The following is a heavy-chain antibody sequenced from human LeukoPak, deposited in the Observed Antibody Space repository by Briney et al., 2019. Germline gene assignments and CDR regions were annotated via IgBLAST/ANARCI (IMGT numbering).Heavy chain of an antibody. CDR2: IYSGGST. Sequence: GXXLRLSCAASGFTVSSNYMSWVRQAPGRGLEWVSVIYSGGSTYYTDSVKGRFTISRDNSKNTLYLQMNSLRAEDTAVYYCARDRYDSSGYYLAFDYWGQGTLVTVSS. V-gene: IGHV3-66*02. CDR3: ARDRYDSSGYYLAFDY. D-gene: IGHD3-22*01. CDR1: GFTVSSNY. J-gene: IGHJ4*02.